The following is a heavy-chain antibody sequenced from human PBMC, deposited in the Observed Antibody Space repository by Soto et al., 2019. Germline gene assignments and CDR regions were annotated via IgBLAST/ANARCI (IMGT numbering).Heavy chain of an antibody. D-gene: IGHD3-3*01. CDR2: IYYSGST. Sequence: QVQLQESGPGLVKPSQTLSLTCTVSGGSISSGDYYWSWIRQPPGKGLEWIGYIYYSGSTYYNPSLKSRVTISVDTSKNQFALKLSSVTAADTAVYYCARDRYYDFWSGYNWFDPWGQGTLVTVSS. J-gene: IGHJ5*02. CDR3: ARDRYYDFWSGYNWFDP. V-gene: IGHV4-30-4*01. CDR1: GGSISSGDYY.